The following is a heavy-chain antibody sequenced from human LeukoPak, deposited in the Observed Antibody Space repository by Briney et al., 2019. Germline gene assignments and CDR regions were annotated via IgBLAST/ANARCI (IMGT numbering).Heavy chain of an antibody. CDR2: IYPGDSDT. Sequence: GESLKISCKGSGYSFTSYWIGWVRQMPGKGLEWMGIIYPGDSDTRYSPSFQGQVTISADKSISTAYLQWSSLKASDTAMYYCARLIACSSTSLANWFDPWGQGTLVTVSS. J-gene: IGHJ5*02. CDR1: GYSFTSYW. D-gene: IGHD2-2*01. V-gene: IGHV5-51*01. CDR3: ARLIACSSTSLANWFDP.